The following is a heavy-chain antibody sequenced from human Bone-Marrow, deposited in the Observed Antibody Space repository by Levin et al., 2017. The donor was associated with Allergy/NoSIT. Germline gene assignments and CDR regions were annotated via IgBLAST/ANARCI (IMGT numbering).Heavy chain of an antibody. D-gene: IGHD1-14*01. CDR2: IYYSGST. Sequence: SETLSLTCTVSGGSISSYYWSWIRQPPGKGLEWIGYIYYSGSTNYNPSLKSRVTISVDTSKNQFSLKLSSVTAADTAVYYCARQIYHGYYFDYWGQGTLVTVSS. V-gene: IGHV4-59*08. J-gene: IGHJ4*02. CDR1: GGSISSYY. CDR3: ARQIYHGYYFDY.